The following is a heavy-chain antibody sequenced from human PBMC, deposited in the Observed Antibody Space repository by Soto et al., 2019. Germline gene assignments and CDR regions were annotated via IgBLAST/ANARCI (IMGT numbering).Heavy chain of an antibody. D-gene: IGHD3-10*01. CDR3: VRDLDGSGSYYTNY. CDR2: ISPHKDDT. J-gene: IGHJ4*02. CDR1: GYTFSSIG. V-gene: IGHV1-18*01. Sequence: ASVKVSCKTSGYTFSSIGISWVRQAPGQGLEWMGWISPHKDDTYYAQRLQGRVTMTTDTSTSTAYMELRSLRSDDTAVYFCVRDLDGSGSYYTNYWGQGTLVTVSS.